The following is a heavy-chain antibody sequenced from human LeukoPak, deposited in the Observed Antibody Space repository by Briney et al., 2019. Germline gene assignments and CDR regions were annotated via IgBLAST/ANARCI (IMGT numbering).Heavy chain of an antibody. J-gene: IGHJ6*02. D-gene: IGHD3-10*01. CDR2: IRSKANSYAT. CDR3: TSRNYYGSGSPNYYYYGMDV. CDR1: GFTFSGSA. V-gene: IGHV3-73*01. Sequence: PGGSLKLSCAASGFTFSGSAMHWVRQASGKGLEWVGRIRSKANSYATAYAASVKGRFTISRDDSKNTAYLQMNSLKTEDTAVYYCTSRNYYGSGSPNYYYYGMDVWGQGTPVTVSS.